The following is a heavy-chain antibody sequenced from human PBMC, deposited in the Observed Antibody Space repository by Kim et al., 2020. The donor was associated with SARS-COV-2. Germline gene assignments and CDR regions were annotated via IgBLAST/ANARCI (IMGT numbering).Heavy chain of an antibody. J-gene: IGHJ6*02. CDR3: ARRRGGLDV. CDR1: DYKFNRYW. CDR2: IYPGDSDT. D-gene: IGHD3-10*01. Sequence: GESLKISCKGFDYKFNRYWIDWVRQMPGKGLEWMGAIYPGDSDTTYSPSFQGQVTMSVDRSITTAYLQWRSLKASDTAVYYCARRRGGLDVWGQGTTVTVSS. V-gene: IGHV5-51*01.